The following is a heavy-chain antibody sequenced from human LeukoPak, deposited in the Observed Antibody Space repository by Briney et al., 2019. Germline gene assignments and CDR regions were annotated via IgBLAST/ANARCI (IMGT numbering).Heavy chain of an antibody. Sequence: GGSLRLSCVASGFHFSSYAMTWVRQAPGRGLEWVSTIGAYAARTYYADSVKGRFTTSRENSKSTLSLQMNSLRAEDTALYYCAKDPLGGGSSLINWFDSWGQGVWVTVSS. J-gene: IGHJ5*01. CDR3: AKDPLGGGSSLINWFDS. D-gene: IGHD1-26*01. CDR1: GFHFSSYA. CDR2: IGAYAART. V-gene: IGHV3-23*01.